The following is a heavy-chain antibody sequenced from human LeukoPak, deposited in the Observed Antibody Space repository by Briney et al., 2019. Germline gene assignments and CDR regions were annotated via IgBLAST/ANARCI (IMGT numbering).Heavy chain of an antibody. D-gene: IGHD2-21*01. Sequence: PGGSLRLSCAASGFTFSSYAMSWVRQAPGKGLEWVSAISGSGGSTYYGDSVKGRFTISRDNSKNTLYLQMNSLRAEDTAVYYCAKDLLVRVVVIAIGGFDYWGQGTLVAVSS. V-gene: IGHV3-23*01. J-gene: IGHJ4*02. CDR2: ISGSGGST. CDR3: AKDLLVRVVVIAIGGFDY. CDR1: GFTFSSYA.